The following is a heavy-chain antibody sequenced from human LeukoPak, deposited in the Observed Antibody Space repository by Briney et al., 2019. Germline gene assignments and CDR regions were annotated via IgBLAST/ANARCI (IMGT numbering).Heavy chain of an antibody. CDR1: GFTFSSYS. CDR3: ARDTIAAAGTGY. Sequence: GGSLRLSCAASGFTFSSYSMNWVRQAPGKGLEWVSSISSSSSYIYYADSVKGRFTISRDNAKNSLYLLMNSLRAEDTAVYYCARDTIAAAGTGYWGQGTLVTVSS. V-gene: IGHV3-21*01. D-gene: IGHD6-13*01. J-gene: IGHJ4*02. CDR2: ISSSSSYI.